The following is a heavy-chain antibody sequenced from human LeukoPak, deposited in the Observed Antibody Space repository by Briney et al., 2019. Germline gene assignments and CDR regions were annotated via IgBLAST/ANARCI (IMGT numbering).Heavy chain of an antibody. CDR3: ARAIHDYGDH. CDR1: GYTFTSYG. J-gene: IGHJ4*02. CDR2: ISAYYGNT. V-gene: IGHV1-18*01. Sequence: ASVKVSCKASGYTFTSYGISWVRQAPGQGLEWMGWISAYYGNTSYAQKLQGRVTMTTDTSTNTAYMELRSLRSDDTAVYYCARAIHDYGDHWGQGTLVTVSS.